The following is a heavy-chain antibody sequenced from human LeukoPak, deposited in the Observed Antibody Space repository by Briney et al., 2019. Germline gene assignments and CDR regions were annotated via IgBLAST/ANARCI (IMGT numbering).Heavy chain of an antibody. CDR3: ARLSGNGDYSWYFDY. D-gene: IGHD4-17*01. V-gene: IGHV5-51*01. Sequence: GESLKISCKGSGYSFTSYWIGWVRQMPGKGLEWMGIIYPGDSDTRYSPSFQGQVTISADKSISTAYLQWSSLKASDTAMYYCARLSGNGDYSWYFDYWGQGTLVTVSS. CDR2: IYPGDSDT. J-gene: IGHJ4*02. CDR1: GYSFTSYW.